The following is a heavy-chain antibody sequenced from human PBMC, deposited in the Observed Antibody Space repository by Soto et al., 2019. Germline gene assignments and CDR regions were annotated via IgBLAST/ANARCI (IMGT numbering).Heavy chain of an antibody. Sequence: EVQLVESGGGLIPPGGSLRLSCEASGFIFSNYWMHWVRQTPGTGLVWVSRISNDGSITNYADSVKGRFTNSRDNAKNTLYLQMNSLRAEDTAVYYCAKDLTWNQADYWGQGALVTVSS. CDR3: AKDLTWNQADY. CDR2: ISNDGSIT. D-gene: IGHD1-1*01. CDR1: GFIFSNYW. J-gene: IGHJ4*02. V-gene: IGHV3-74*01.